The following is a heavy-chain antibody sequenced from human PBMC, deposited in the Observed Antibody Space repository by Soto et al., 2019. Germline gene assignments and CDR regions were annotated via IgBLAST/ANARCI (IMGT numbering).Heavy chain of an antibody. D-gene: IGHD3-22*01. V-gene: IGHV3-15*07. CDR3: ATEPYYYDRSGYDT. J-gene: IGHJ4*02. CDR1: GFSFSDAH. Sequence: EVQLVESGGDLVKPGGSLRLSCAASGFSFSDAHMNWVRQAPGKGLEWVGRIKSNIDGGTTDYAAPVKGRFTISRDDSKTTLYLQMNSLKTEDTGIYYCATEPYYYDRSGYDTWGQGTLVTVSS. CDR2: IKSNIDGGTT.